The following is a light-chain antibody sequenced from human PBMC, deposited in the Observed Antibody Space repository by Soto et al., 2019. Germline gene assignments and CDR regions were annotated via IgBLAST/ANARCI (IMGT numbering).Light chain of an antibody. Sequence: EIVMTQSPATLSVSPGERATLSCRASQSVNSNLVWYQQKPGQTPRLLIYGASTRATGIPAKFSGSGSGTEFTLTISSLQSEDFAVYYCQQYYSTPYTFGQGTKLEIK. CDR2: GAS. V-gene: IGKV3-15*01. J-gene: IGKJ2*01. CDR1: QSVNSN. CDR3: QQYYSTPYT.